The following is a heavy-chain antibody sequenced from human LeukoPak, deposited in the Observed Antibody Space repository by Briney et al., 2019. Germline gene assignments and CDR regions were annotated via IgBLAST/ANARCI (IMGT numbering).Heavy chain of an antibody. CDR2: ISSSGSTI. D-gene: IGHD1-14*01. J-gene: IGHJ3*02. V-gene: IGHV3-48*03. CDR3: AREHNRGDAFDI. CDR1: GFTFSSYE. Sequence: PGGSLRLSCAASGFTFSSYEMNWVRQAPGKGLEWVSYISSSGSTIYYADSVKGRFTISRDNAKNSLYLQMNSLRAEDTAVYYCAREHNRGDAFDIWGQGTMVTVSS.